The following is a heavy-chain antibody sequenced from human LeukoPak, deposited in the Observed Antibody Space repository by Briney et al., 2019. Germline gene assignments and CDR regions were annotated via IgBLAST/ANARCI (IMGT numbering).Heavy chain of an antibody. CDR1: GFTFSSYG. Sequence: GRSLRLSCAASGFTFSSYGMHWVRQAPGEGLEWVAVIWYDGSSKYYADSVKGRFTISRDNSKNALYLQMNSLRAEDTAVYYCAREGPSYGDHFDYWGQGTLVTVSS. CDR2: IWYDGSSK. CDR3: AREGPSYGDHFDY. V-gene: IGHV3-33*01. J-gene: IGHJ4*02. D-gene: IGHD4-17*01.